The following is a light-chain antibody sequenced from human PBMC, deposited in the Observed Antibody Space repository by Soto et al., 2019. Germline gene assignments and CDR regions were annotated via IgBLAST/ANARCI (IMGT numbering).Light chain of an antibody. V-gene: IGKV1-5*01. CDR3: QQYNSYSIP. CDR2: DAS. CDR1: QSISSW. J-gene: IGKJ5*01. Sequence: DVQMYQSPSTLSAYVGDRVTITCRASQSISSWLAWYQQKPGKAPKLLIYDASSLESGVPSRFSGSGSGTEFTLTISSLQPDDFATYYCQQYNSYSIPFGQGTRLEIK.